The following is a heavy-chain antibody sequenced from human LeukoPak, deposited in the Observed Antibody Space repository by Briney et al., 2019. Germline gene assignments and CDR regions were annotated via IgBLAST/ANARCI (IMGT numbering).Heavy chain of an antibody. Sequence: GGSLRLSCAASGFTFSSYAMHWVRQAPGKGLEWVAVISHDGSNKYYADSVKGRFTISRDNSKNTLYLQMNSLRAEDTAVYYCARDRMYCSSTSCYNLPLYGMDVWGQGTTVTVSS. D-gene: IGHD2-2*02. J-gene: IGHJ6*02. CDR1: GFTFSSYA. V-gene: IGHV3-30-3*01. CDR3: ARDRMYCSSTSCYNLPLYGMDV. CDR2: ISHDGSNK.